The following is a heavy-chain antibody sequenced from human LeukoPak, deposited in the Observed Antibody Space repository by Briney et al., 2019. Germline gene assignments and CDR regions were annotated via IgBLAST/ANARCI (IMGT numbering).Heavy chain of an antibody. V-gene: IGHV1-69*13. CDR1: GGTFSSYA. Sequence: ASVKVSCKASGGTFSSYAISWVRLAPGQGLEWMGGIIPIFGTANYAQKFQGRVTITADESTSTAYMELSSLRSEDTAVYYCARLDIYGSGTTTDYWGQGTLVTVSS. CDR3: ARLDIYGSGTTTDY. CDR2: IIPIFGTA. J-gene: IGHJ4*02. D-gene: IGHD3-10*01.